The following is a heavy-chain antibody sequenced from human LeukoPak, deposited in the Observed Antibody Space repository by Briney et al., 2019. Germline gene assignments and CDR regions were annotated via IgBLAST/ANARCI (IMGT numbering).Heavy chain of an antibody. J-gene: IGHJ4*02. CDR3: ARGVRPGIAAAYF. V-gene: IGHV3-66*01. D-gene: IGHD6-13*01. CDR1: GFTVSSNY. CDR2: IDSAGST. Sequence: GGSLRLSCAASGFTVSSNYMSWVRQAPGKGLEWVSLIDSAGSTYYADAVKGRFIISRDNYKNIVYLQMNSLRAEDTAVYYCARGVRPGIAAAYFWGQGALVTVSS.